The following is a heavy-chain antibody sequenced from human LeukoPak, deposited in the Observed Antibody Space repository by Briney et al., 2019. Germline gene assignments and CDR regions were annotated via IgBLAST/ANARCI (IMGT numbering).Heavy chain of an antibody. CDR2: IYHSGST. Sequence: SETLSLTCTVSGYSISSGYYWGWIRQPPGKGLEWIGSIYHSGSTYYNPSLKSRVTISVDTSKNQFSLKLSSVTAADTAVYYCASDIVGASDYWGQGTLVTVSS. V-gene: IGHV4-38-2*02. D-gene: IGHD1-26*01. J-gene: IGHJ4*02. CDR3: ASDIVGASDY. CDR1: GYSISSGYY.